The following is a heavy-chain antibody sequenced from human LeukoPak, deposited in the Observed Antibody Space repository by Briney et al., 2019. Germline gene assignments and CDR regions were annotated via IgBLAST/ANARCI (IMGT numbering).Heavy chain of an antibody. Sequence: GGSLRLSCAASGFTFSSYSMNWVRQAPGKGLEWVSSISSSSSYIYYADSVKGRFTISRDNSKNSLYLQMNSLRTEDTALYCCAKVGAAHYYYYYMDVWGKGTTVTVSS. CDR1: GFTFSSYS. J-gene: IGHJ6*03. D-gene: IGHD1-26*01. CDR3: AKVGAAHYYYYYMDV. CDR2: ISSSSSYI. V-gene: IGHV3-21*04.